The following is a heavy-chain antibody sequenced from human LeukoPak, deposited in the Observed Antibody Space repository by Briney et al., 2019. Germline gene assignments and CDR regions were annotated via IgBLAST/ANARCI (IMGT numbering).Heavy chain of an antibody. CDR1: GLTFSSYW. CDR2: INSDGSST. Sequence: GGSLRLSCAASGLTFSSYWMHWARQAPGKGLVWFSRINSDGSSTSYADSVKGRFTISRDNAKNTLYLQMNSLRAEDTAVYYCVRGTGYNVFDYWGQGTLVTVSS. V-gene: IGHV3-74*01. CDR3: VRGTGYNVFDY. J-gene: IGHJ4*02. D-gene: IGHD1-1*01.